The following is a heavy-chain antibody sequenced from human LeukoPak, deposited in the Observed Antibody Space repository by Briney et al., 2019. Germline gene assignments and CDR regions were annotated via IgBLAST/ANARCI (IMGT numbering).Heavy chain of an antibody. CDR2: ISYDGSNK. CDR3: AKVRSVGSSWSIFDY. J-gene: IGHJ4*02. CDR1: GFTFSSYG. V-gene: IGHV3-30*18. D-gene: IGHD6-13*01. Sequence: PGGSLRLSCAASGFTFSSYGMHWVRQAPGKGLEWVAVISYDGSNKYYADSVKGRFTISRDNSKNTLYLQMNSLRAEDTAVYYCAKVRSVGSSWSIFDYWGQGTLVTVSS.